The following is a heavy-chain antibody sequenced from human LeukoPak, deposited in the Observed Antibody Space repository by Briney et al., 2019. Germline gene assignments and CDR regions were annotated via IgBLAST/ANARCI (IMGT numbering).Heavy chain of an antibody. J-gene: IGHJ4*02. V-gene: IGHV3-15*01. CDR3: TVRSSI. CDR1: GITFRNYW. D-gene: IGHD6-13*01. CDR2: IKSKDDGETI. Sequence: GGSLRLSCVASGITFRNYWMSWIRQAPGKGLKWVARIKSKDDGETIDYNAPVKGRFTISRDDSKNTLYLEMNSLKNEDTAMYYCTVRSSIWSQGTLVTVSS.